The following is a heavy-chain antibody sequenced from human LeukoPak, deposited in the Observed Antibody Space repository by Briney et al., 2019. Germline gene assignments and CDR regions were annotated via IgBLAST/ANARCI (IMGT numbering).Heavy chain of an antibody. V-gene: IGHV3-23*01. CDR2: ISGSGGST. D-gene: IGHD3-22*01. CDR3: AKSLYYDSSGFIDY. CDR1: GFTFSSYA. Sequence: GGSLRLSCAASGFTFSSYAMSWVRQAPGKGLEWVSAISGSGGSTYYADSVKGRFTISRDNSKNTLYLQMNSLRAEDTAVYYCAKSLYYDSSGFIDYCGQGTLVTVSS. J-gene: IGHJ4*02.